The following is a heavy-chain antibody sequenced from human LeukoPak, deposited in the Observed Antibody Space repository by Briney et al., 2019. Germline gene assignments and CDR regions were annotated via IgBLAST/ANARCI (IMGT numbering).Heavy chain of an antibody. CDR1: GFTFSTYG. D-gene: IGHD2-21*01. Sequence: PGGSLRLSCAASGFTFSTYGMHWVRQAPDKGLEWVAFIRFDGSNEYYAGSVKGRFTISRDNSKNTLYLQMNSLRGEDTAVYYCCGDFDYWGQGTLVTVSP. J-gene: IGHJ4*02. CDR3: CGDFDY. V-gene: IGHV3-30*02. CDR2: IRFDGSNE.